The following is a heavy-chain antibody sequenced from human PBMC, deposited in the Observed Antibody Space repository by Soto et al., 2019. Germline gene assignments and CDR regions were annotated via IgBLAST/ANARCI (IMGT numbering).Heavy chain of an antibody. D-gene: IGHD3-22*01. CDR1: GGSVTSGSYY. J-gene: IGHJ4*02. V-gene: IGHV4-61*01. CDR2: IYDSGST. Sequence: QVQLQESGPGLVKPSETLSLTCTVSGGSVTSGSYYWSWIRQPPGKGLEWIGDIYDSGSTNYNPTLKSRATRSVDTAKNQFSLKLSAVTAADTAVYYCARVWSSCDSLGYWGQGTLVTVSS. CDR3: ARVWSSCDSLGY.